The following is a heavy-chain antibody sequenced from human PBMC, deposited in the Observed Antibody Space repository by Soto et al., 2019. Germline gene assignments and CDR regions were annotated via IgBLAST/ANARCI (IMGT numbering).Heavy chain of an antibody. V-gene: IGHV4-34*01. D-gene: IGHD1-1*01. CDR2: INHSGST. CDR3: ARVGFNWNDDYYGMDV. Sequence: SETLSLTCAVYGGSFSGYYWSWIRQPPGKGLEWIGEINHSGSTNYNPSLKSRVTISVDTSKNQFSPKLSSVTAADTAVYYCARVGFNWNDDYYGMDVWGQGTTVT. J-gene: IGHJ6*02. CDR1: GGSFSGYY.